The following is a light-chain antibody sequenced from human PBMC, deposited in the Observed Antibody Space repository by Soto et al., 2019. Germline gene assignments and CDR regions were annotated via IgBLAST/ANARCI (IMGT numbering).Light chain of an antibody. J-gene: IGLJ1*01. CDR1: SSDVGGFNF. Sequence: QSVLTQPASVSGSPGQSITISCTGTSSDVGGFNFVSWYQQHPGKAPKVMIYEVTNRPSGVSNRFSGSKSGNTASLTISGLQAEDEADYYCSSYAGTYTRVFGTGTKLTVL. CDR3: SSYAGTYTRV. V-gene: IGLV2-14*01. CDR2: EVT.